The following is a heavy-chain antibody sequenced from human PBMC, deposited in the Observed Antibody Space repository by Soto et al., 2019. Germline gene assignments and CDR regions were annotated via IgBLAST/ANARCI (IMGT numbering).Heavy chain of an antibody. Sequence: SETLSLTCTVSGGSVSSGSYYWSWIRQPPGKGLEWIGYIYYSGSTNYNPSLKSRVTISVDTSKNQFSLKLSSVTAADTAVYYCARVWTGTTSEYFQHWGQGTLVTVSS. CDR3: ARVWTGTTSEYFQH. CDR1: GGSVSSGSYY. CDR2: IYYSGST. J-gene: IGHJ1*01. V-gene: IGHV4-61*01. D-gene: IGHD1-7*01.